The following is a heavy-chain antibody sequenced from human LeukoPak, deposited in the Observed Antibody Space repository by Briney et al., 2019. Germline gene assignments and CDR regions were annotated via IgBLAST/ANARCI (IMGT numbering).Heavy chain of an antibody. Sequence: PGGSLRLSCAASGFTFSSYWMSWVRQAPGKGLEWVANIKQDGSEKYYVDSVRGRFTIARDNAKNSLYLQMNSLRAEDTAVYYCAELGITMIGGVWGKGTTVTISS. CDR3: AELGITMIGGV. CDR1: GFTFSSYW. V-gene: IGHV3-7*01. D-gene: IGHD3-10*02. CDR2: IKQDGSEK. J-gene: IGHJ6*04.